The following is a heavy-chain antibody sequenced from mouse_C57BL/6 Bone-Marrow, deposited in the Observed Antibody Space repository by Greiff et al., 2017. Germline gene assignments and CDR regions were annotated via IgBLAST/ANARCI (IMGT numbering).Heavy chain of an antibody. CDR2: INPYNGGT. V-gene: IGHV1-19*01. CDR3: ARLVLWSVPYWYFDV. CDR1: GYTFTDYY. Sequence: EVQLQQSGPVLVKPGASVKMSCKASGYTFTDYYMNWVKQSHGKSLEWIGVINPYNGGTSYNQKFKGKATLTVDKSSSTAYMELNSLTSEDSAVYYCARLVLWSVPYWYFDVWGTGTTVTVSS. D-gene: IGHD1-1*02. J-gene: IGHJ1*03.